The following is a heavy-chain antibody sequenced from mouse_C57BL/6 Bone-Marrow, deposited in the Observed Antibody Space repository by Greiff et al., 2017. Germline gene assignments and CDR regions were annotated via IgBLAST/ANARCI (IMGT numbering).Heavy chain of an antibody. D-gene: IGHD2-3*01. V-gene: IGHV1-50*01. J-gene: IGHJ3*01. CDR1: GYTFTSYW. CDR2: IDPSDSYT. CDR3: AKGGYYGAWFAY. Sequence: QVQLQQPGAELVKPGASVKLSCKASGYTFTSYWMQWVKQRPGQGLEWIGEIDPSDSYTNYNQKFKGKATLTVDTSSSTAYMQLSSLTSEDSAVYYCAKGGYYGAWFAYWGQGTLVTVSA.